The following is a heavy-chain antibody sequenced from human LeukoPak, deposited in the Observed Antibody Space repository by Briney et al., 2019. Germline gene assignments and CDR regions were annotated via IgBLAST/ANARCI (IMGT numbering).Heavy chain of an antibody. D-gene: IGHD3-22*01. CDR3: ARAPYYYDTSGFLI. CDR2: INSDGSST. Sequence: GGSLRLSCAASGFTFSSYWMHWVRQAPGKGLVWVSRINSDGSSTTYADSVKGRFTISRDNAKNTLYLQMNSLRAEDTAVYYCARAPYYYDTSGFLIWGQGTMDTVSS. CDR1: GFTFSSYW. V-gene: IGHV3-74*01. J-gene: IGHJ3*02.